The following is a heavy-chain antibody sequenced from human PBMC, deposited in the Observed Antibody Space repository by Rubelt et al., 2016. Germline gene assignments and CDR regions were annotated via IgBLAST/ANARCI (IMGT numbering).Heavy chain of an antibody. CDR3: ARDPEGGAAAGSAVGT. V-gene: IGHV3-30*04. CDR1: GFTFSSYA. CDR2: ISYDGSNK. D-gene: IGHD6-13*01. Sequence: SGFTFSSYAMHWVRQTPGKGLEWVAVISYDGSNKYYADSVKGRFTISRDNAKNSLYLQMNSLRAEDTAVYYCARDPEGGAAAGSAVGTWGQGTLVTVSS. J-gene: IGHJ4*02.